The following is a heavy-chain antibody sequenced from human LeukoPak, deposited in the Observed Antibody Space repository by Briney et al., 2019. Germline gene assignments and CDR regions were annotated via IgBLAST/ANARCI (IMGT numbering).Heavy chain of an antibody. CDR2: IIPILGIA. V-gene: IGHV1-69*04. CDR1: GGTFSSYA. J-gene: IGHJ4*02. D-gene: IGHD4-17*01. Sequence: GASVTVSCTASGGTFSSYAISWVRQAPGQGLEWMGRIIPILGIANYAQKFQGRVTITADKSTSTAYMELSSLRSEDTAVYYCARDGSDGDYVFDYWGQGTLVTVSS. CDR3: ARDGSDGDYVFDY.